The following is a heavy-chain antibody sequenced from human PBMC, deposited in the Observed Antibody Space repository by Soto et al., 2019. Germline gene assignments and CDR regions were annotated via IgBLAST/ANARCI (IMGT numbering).Heavy chain of an antibody. CDR1: GGTFSSYA. CDR2: TIPIFGTA. J-gene: IGHJ6*02. Sequence: SVKVSCKASGGTFSSYAISWVRQAPGQGLEWMGGTIPIFGTANYAQKFQGRVTITADESTSTAYMELSSLRSEDTAVYYCASDLAIAAAGYYYGMDVWGQGTTVTVSS. CDR3: ASDLAIAAAGYYYGMDV. V-gene: IGHV1-69*13. D-gene: IGHD6-13*01.